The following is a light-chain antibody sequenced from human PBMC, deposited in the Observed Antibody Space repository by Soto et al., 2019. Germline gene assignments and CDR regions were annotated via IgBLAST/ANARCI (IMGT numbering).Light chain of an antibody. J-gene: IGLJ1*01. Sequence: QSVLTQPASVSGSPGQSITISCTGTSSDVGGYNYVSWYQQHPGKAPKLMIYEVSNRPSGVSNRFSGSKSGNTASLTISGLQSEDEADYYCGSYTDSMTGTYVFGNGTKVTV. CDR2: EVS. CDR3: GSYTDSMTGTYV. V-gene: IGLV2-14*01. CDR1: SSDVGGYNY.